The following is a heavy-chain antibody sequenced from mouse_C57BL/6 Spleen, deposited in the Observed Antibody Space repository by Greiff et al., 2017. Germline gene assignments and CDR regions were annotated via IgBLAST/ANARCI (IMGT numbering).Heavy chain of an antibody. V-gene: IGHV5-9-1*02. Sequence: EVKLMESGEGLVKPGGSLKLSCAASGFTFSSYAMSWVRQTPEKRLEWVAYISSGGDYIYYADTVKGRFTISRDNARNTLYLQMSSLKSEDTAMYYCTRDTTTGGYAMDYWGQGTSVTVSS. D-gene: IGHD1-1*01. CDR1: GFTFSSYA. CDR2: ISSGGDYI. CDR3: TRDTTTGGYAMDY. J-gene: IGHJ4*01.